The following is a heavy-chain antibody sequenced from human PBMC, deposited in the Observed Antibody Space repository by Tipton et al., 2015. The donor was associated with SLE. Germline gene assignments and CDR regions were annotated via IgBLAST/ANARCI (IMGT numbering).Heavy chain of an antibody. CDR3: AREYDFWSGYFDY. Sequence: RSLRLSCAASGFTFSSYAMHWVRQAPGKGLEWVAVISYDGSNKYYADSVKGRFTISRDNSKNTLYLQMNSLRAEDTAVYYCAREYDFWSGYFDYWGQGTLVTVSS. V-gene: IGHV3-30-3*01. CDR2: ISYDGSNK. J-gene: IGHJ4*02. CDR1: GFTFSSYA. D-gene: IGHD3-3*01.